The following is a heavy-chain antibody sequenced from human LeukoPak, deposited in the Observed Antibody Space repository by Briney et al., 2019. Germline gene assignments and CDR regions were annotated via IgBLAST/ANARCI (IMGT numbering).Heavy chain of an antibody. CDR2: ISYDGSNK. CDR3: AREGAAYYDILTGYYPDDY. CDR1: GFTFSSYP. D-gene: IGHD3-9*01. V-gene: IGHV3-30-3*01. Sequence: PGRSLRLSCAASGFTFSSYPMHWVRQAPGKGLERVAVISYDGSNKYYADSVKSRFTISRDNSKNTLYLQMNSLKAEDTAVYYCAREGAAYYDILTGYYPDDYWGQRTLVTVSS. J-gene: IGHJ4*02.